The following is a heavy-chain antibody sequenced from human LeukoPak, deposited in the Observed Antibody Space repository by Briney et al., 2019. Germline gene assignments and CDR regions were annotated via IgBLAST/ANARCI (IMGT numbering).Heavy chain of an antibody. CDR2: ISSSSSYI. CDR3: ARSRITMVRGTPSHYYYYYGMDV. J-gene: IGHJ6*04. CDR1: GFTFRSYS. Sequence: GGSVRLSCAASGFTFRSYSMNWVGQAPGKGLEWVSSISSSSSYIYYADSVKGRFTISRDNAKNSLYLQMNSLRAEDTAVYYCARSRITMVRGTPSHYYYYYGMDVWGKGTTVTVSS. D-gene: IGHD3-10*01. V-gene: IGHV3-21*01.